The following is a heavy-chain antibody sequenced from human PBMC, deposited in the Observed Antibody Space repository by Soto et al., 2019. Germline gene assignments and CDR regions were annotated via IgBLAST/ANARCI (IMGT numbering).Heavy chain of an antibody. CDR3: ARRIATTVTTFWYFDL. CDR2: IYYSGST. J-gene: IGHJ2*01. CDR1: GGSISSGDYY. Sequence: SETLSLTCTVSGGSISSGDYYWNWIRQHPGKGLEWIGSIYYSGSTYYNPSLKSRVTISVDTSKNQFSLKLSSVTAADTAVYYCARRIATTVTTFWYFDLWGRGTLVTVSS. D-gene: IGHD4-17*01. V-gene: IGHV4-39*01.